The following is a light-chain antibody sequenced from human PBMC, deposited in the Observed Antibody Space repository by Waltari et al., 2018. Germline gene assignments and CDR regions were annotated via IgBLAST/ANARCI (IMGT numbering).Light chain of an antibody. V-gene: IGLV2-14*01. CDR2: EVS. Sequence: QSALTQSASVSGSPGQSITISCTGTSSDVGGYNYVSWYQQNPGKAPKLIIYEVSNRPSGVLNRLSCSKSGNTPSLTISGLQAEDEADYYCSSFTSSTTWVVGGGTTLTVL. CDR3: SSFTSSTTWV. CDR1: SSDVGGYNY. J-gene: IGLJ3*02.